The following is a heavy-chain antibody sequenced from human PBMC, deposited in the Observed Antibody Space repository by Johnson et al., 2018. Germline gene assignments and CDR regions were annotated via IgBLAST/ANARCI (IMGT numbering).Heavy chain of an antibody. V-gene: IGHV1-46*01. J-gene: IGHJ6*02. D-gene: IGHD3-10*01. CDR1: GYTFTSYY. Sequence: QVQLVESGAEVEKPGASXKVSCKASGYTFTSYYMHWVRQAPGQGLEWMGVINPSGGSTSYAQKFQGRVTMTRDTATSTVYTELSSLRSEDTAVYYRARGRGATLHYGMDVWGQGTTVTVSS. CDR2: INPSGGST. CDR3: ARGRGATLHYGMDV.